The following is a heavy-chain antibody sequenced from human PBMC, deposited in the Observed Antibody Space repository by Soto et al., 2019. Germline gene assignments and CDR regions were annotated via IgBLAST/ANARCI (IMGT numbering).Heavy chain of an antibody. CDR3: AAREDCGGDCYLEGPEYFQH. Sequence: GSSVKVSCKASGYTFTSYGISWVRQAPGQGLEWMGWISAYNGNKNYAQKLQGRVTMTTDTSTSTDYMELRSLRSDDTAVYYCAAREDCGGDCYLEGPEYFQHWGQGTLVTVSS. J-gene: IGHJ1*01. D-gene: IGHD2-21*02. CDR2: ISAYNGNK. V-gene: IGHV1-18*01. CDR1: GYTFTSYG.